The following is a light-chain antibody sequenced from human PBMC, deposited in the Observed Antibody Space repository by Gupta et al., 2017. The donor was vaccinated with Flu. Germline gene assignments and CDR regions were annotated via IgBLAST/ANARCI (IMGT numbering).Light chain of an antibody. CDR3: QQSYSTPSIT. J-gene: IGKJ5*01. V-gene: IGKV1-39*01. Sequence: GDRVTITCRASQSISSYLNWYQQKPGKAPKLLIYAASSLQSGVPSRFSGSGSGTDFTLTISSLQPEDFATYYCQQSYSTPSITFGQGTRLEI. CDR1: QSISSY. CDR2: AAS.